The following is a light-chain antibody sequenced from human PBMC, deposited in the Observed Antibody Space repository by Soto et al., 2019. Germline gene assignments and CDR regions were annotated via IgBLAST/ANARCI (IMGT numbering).Light chain of an antibody. Sequence: QSVLTQPPSASGSPGQSVTISCTGTSSDVGGYNYVSWYQQHPGKAPKLMIYEVSKRPSGVPGRFSGSESGNTASLTVSGLQAEDEADYYCSSYAGSNNYVFGTGTKVTVL. J-gene: IGLJ1*01. CDR1: SSDVGGYNY. V-gene: IGLV2-8*01. CDR2: EVS. CDR3: SSYAGSNNYV.